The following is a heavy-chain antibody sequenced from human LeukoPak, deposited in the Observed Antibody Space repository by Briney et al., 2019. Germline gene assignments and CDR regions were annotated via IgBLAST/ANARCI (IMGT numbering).Heavy chain of an antibody. J-gene: IGHJ4*02. D-gene: IGHD3-3*01. CDR1: GGTFSSYA. CDR3: ARDTSFDWSGYGY. V-gene: IGHV1-69*05. Sequence: SVKVSCKASGGTFSSYAISRVRQAPGQGLEWMGGIIPIFGTANYAQKFQGRVTITTDESTSTAYMELSSLRSEDTAVYYCARDTSFDWSGYGYWGQGTLVTVSS. CDR2: IIPIFGTA.